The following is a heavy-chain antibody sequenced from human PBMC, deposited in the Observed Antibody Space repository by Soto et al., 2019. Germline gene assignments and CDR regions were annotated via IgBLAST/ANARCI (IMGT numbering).Heavy chain of an antibody. CDR2: MNPNSGNT. CDR1: VYTFTSSD. Sequence: AAVQVSCKASVYTFTSSDINWVRQATGQGLEWIGWMNPNSGNTGYAQKFQGRVTMTRNTSISTAYMELSSLRSEDTAVYYCARGLHGDYAYYYYMDVWGKGTTVNVSS. V-gene: IGHV1-8*01. D-gene: IGHD4-17*01. J-gene: IGHJ6*03. CDR3: ARGLHGDYAYYYYMDV.